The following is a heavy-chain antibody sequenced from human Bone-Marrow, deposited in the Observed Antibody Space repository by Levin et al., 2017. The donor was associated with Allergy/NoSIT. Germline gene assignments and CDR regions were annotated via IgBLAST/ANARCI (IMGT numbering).Heavy chain of an antibody. CDR2: IIPIFGTA. J-gene: IGHJ6*03. CDR1: GGTFSSYA. CDR3: AWVAATNGYYYYMDV. V-gene: IGHV1-69*06. Sequence: ASVKVSCKASGGTFSSYAISWVRQAPGQGLEWMGGIIPIFGTANYAQKFQGRVTITADKSTSTAYMELSSLRSEDTAVYYCAWVAATNGYYYYMDVWGKGTTVTVSS. D-gene: IGHD2-15*01.